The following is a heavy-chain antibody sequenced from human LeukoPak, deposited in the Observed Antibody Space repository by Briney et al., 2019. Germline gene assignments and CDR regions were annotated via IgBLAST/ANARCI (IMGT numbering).Heavy chain of an antibody. CDR3: AKGKYYYDSSGYSIIYFDY. Sequence: GGSLRLSCAASGFTFDDYAMHWVRQAPGKGLESVSGISWNSGSIGYADSVKGRFTISRDNAENSLYLQMNSLRAEDTALYYCAKGKYYYDSSGYSIIYFDYWGQGTLVTVSS. D-gene: IGHD3-22*01. V-gene: IGHV3-9*01. J-gene: IGHJ4*02. CDR2: ISWNSGSI. CDR1: GFTFDDYA.